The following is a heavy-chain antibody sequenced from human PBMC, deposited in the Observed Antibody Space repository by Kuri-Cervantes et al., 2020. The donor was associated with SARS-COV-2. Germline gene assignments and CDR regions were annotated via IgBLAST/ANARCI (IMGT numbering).Heavy chain of an antibody. V-gene: IGHV4-34*01. CDR3: ARARGRGDTPVAGKNYCDYGGMVV. CDR2: INHIGNT. D-gene: IGHD2-21*02. CDR1: GGLYRGYY. Sequence: TLSLLCAVCGGLYRGYYWRGTRRPPGKGLEWIGEINHIGNTNYNPSLKSRITISVDTSKNQFSLKLISVTAADTAGYFCARARGRGDTPVAGKNYCDYGGMVVWGRGTTVTVSS. J-gene: IGHJ6*02.